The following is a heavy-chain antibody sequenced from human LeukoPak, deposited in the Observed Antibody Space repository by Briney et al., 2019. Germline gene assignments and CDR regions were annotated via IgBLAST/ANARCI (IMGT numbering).Heavy chain of an antibody. Sequence: PGGSLRLSCAASGFSFSSYEMNWVRQAPGKGLEWVSYISGSGTTIYYADSVKGRFTISRDNAENSLYLQMNSLRAEDTAVCYCARDATTHTIGWYDDACDIWGHGTMVTVSS. D-gene: IGHD6-19*01. J-gene: IGHJ3*02. CDR1: GFSFSSYE. CDR2: ISGSGTTI. CDR3: ARDATTHTIGWYDDACDI. V-gene: IGHV3-48*03.